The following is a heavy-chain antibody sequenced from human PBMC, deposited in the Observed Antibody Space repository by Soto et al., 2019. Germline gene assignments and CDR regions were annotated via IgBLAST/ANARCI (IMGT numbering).Heavy chain of an antibody. CDR1: GFTFSSYA. D-gene: IGHD3-22*01. CDR2: ISGSGGST. J-gene: IGHJ4*02. Sequence: EVQLLESGGGLVQPGGSLRLSCAASGFTFSSYAMSWVRQAPGKGLEWVSAISGSGGSTYYADSVKGRFTISRDNSKNTLYLQMNSLRAEDTAVYYCAKDSYYYDSSGYSPFEYWGQGTLVTVSS. CDR3: AKDSYYYDSSGYSPFEY. V-gene: IGHV3-23*01.